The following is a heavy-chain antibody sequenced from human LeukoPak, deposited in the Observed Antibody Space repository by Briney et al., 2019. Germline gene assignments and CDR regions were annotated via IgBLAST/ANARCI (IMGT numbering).Heavy chain of an antibody. V-gene: IGHV4-61*02. CDR3: ARVRVQADSYYYYGVDV. Sequence: SETLSLTCTVSGGSISSGSYYWSWIRQPAGKGLEWIGRIYTSGSTNYNPSLKSRVTISVDTSKNQFSLKLSSVTAADTAVYYCARVRVQADSYYYYGVDVWGQGTTVTVSS. CDR1: GGSISSGSYY. D-gene: IGHD1-1*01. CDR2: IYTSGST. J-gene: IGHJ6*02.